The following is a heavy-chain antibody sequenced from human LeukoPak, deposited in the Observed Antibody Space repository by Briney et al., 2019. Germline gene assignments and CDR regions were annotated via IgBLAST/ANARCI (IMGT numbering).Heavy chain of an antibody. J-gene: IGHJ4*02. V-gene: IGHV4-59*08. CDR3: ASPVGYGDYAIDY. CDR2: IYYSGST. CDR1: GGSISSYY. D-gene: IGHD2-8*02. Sequence: KPSETLSLTCTVSGGSISSYYWSWIRQPPGKGLEWIGYIYYSGSTNYNPSLKSRVTISVDTSKNQFSLKLSSVTAADTAVYYCASPVGYGDYAIDYWGQGTLVTVSS.